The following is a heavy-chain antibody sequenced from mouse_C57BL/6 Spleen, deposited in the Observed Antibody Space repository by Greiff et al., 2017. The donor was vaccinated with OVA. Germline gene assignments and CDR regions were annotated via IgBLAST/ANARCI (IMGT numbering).Heavy chain of an antibody. CDR3: ASSGDYDVDY. CDR1: GYAFTNYL. Sequence: QVQLQQSGAELVRPGTSVKVSCKASGYAFTNYLIEWVKQRPGQGLEWIGVINPGSGGTNYNEKFKGKATLTADKSSSTAYMQLSSLTAEDSAVYFCASSGDYDVDYWGQGTTLTVSS. V-gene: IGHV1-54*01. D-gene: IGHD2-4*01. J-gene: IGHJ2*01. CDR2: INPGSGGT.